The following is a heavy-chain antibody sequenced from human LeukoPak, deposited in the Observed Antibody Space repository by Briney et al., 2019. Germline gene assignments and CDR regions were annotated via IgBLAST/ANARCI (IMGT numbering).Heavy chain of an antibody. CDR3: ARSYYYDSSGRPDAFDI. CDR1: GYTFTSYD. CDR2: MNPNSGNT. V-gene: IGHV1-8*01. J-gene: IGHJ3*02. Sequence: ASVKVSCKASGYTFTSYDINWVRQATGQGLEWMGWMNPNSGNTGYAQKFQGRVTMTRNTSISTAYMELSSLRSEDTAVYYCARSYYYDSSGRPDAFDIWGQGTMVTVSS. D-gene: IGHD3-22*01.